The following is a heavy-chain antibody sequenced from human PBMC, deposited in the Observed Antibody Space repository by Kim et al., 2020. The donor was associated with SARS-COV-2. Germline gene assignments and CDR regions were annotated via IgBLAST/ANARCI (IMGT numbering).Heavy chain of an antibody. Sequence: SETLSLTCTVSGGSVSSGSYYWSWIRQPPGKGLEWIGYIYYSGSTNYNPSLKSRVTISVDTAKNQFSLKLSSVTAADTAVYYCARDWATCSGSYYLGPWGQGTLVTVSS. D-gene: IGHD3-10*02. CDR3: ARDWATCSGSYYLGP. CDR2: IYYSGST. J-gene: IGHJ5*02. CDR1: GGSVSSGSYY. V-gene: IGHV4-61*01.